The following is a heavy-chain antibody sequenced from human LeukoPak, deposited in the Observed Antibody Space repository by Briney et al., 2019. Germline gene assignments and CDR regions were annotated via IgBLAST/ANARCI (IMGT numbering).Heavy chain of an antibody. J-gene: IGHJ4*02. CDR2: IYPGDSDT. Sequence: GESLKISCKGSGYSFTSYWIGWVRQMPGKGLEWMGIIYPGDSDTRYSPSFQGQVTISADKSISTAYLQWSSLKASDTAMYYCATTHTTVTANFDYCGQGTLVTVSS. D-gene: IGHD4-17*01. V-gene: IGHV5-51*01. CDR3: ATTHTTVTANFDY. CDR1: GYSFTSYW.